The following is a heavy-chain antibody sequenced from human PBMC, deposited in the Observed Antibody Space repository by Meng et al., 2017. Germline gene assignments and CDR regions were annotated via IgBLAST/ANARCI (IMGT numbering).Heavy chain of an antibody. CDR2: IIPIFGTA. D-gene: IGHD6-19*01. Sequence: GRLGRSGGEVKKPGSSVKVSCKASGGTFSSYAISWLRQAPGQGLEGMGGIIPIFGTANYAQKFQGRVTITADKSTSTAYMELSSLRSEDTAVYYCAREWSIAVAGNFDYWGQGTLVTVSS. CDR3: AREWSIAVAGNFDY. J-gene: IGHJ4*02. CDR1: GGTFSSYA. V-gene: IGHV1-69*06.